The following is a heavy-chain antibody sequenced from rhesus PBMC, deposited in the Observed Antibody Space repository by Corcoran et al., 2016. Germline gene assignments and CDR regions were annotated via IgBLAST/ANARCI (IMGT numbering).Heavy chain of an antibody. CDR3: AIFTNDFDY. CDR2: INGNSGST. J-gene: IGHJ4*01. CDR1: VASISSYW. V-gene: IGHV4-80*01. Sequence: QVQLQESGPGLVKPSETLSLTCTVSVASISSYWWSWIRPPPGKGLEWIGEINGNSGSTNYNPSLKSRVTISRDTSKNQFSLKLSSVTAADTAVYYCAIFTNDFDYWGQGVLVTVSS.